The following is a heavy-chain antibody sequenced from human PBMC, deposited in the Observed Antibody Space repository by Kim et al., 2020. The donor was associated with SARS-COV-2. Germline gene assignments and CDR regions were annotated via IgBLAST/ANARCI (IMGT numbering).Heavy chain of an antibody. CDR3: ARDRGIAVAGTHYYGMDV. Sequence: SETLSLTCTVSGYSISSGYYWGWIRQPPGKGLEWIGSIYHSGSTYYNQSLKSRVTITVDTSKNQFSLKLSSVTAADTAVYYCARDRGIAVAGTHYYGMDVWGQGTTVTVSS. CDR1: GYSISSGYY. J-gene: IGHJ6*02. CDR2: IYHSGST. V-gene: IGHV4-38-2*02. D-gene: IGHD6-19*01.